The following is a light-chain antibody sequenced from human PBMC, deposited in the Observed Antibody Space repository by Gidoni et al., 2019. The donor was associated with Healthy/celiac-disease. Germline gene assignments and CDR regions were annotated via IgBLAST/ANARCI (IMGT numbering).Light chain of an antibody. J-gene: IGKJ3*01. CDR3: QQRSNWLFT. V-gene: IGKV3-11*01. CDR1: QSVSSY. CDR2: DAS. Sequence: EIVSTQSPATLSLSPGDRATLSCRASQSVSSYLAWYQQKPGQAPRLLIYDASNRATGIPARFSGSGSGTDFTLTISSLEPEDFAVYYCQQRSNWLFTFGPGTKVDIK.